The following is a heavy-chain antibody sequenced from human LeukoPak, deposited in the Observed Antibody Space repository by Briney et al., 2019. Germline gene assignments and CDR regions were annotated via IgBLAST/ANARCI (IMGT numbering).Heavy chain of an antibody. D-gene: IGHD1-26*01. CDR3: VRGASGGHYVIDY. Sequence: PGGSLRLSCTASGFSFSGHWMHWVRQAPGKGLVWVSRISPDGRSTNYADFVKGRFTVSRDNAMNTVYLQMNSLRTEDTAVYYCVRGASGGHYVIDYWGQGTLVTVSS. CDR1: GFSFSGHW. J-gene: IGHJ4*02. CDR2: ISPDGRST. V-gene: IGHV3-74*01.